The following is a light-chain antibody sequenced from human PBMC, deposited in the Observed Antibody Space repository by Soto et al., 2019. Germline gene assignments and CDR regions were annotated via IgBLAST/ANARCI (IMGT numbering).Light chain of an antibody. CDR1: QSVSSN. Sequence: EIVMTQSPATLSVSPGERATLSCRASQSVSSNLAWYQHKPGQAPRLLIYGESTRATGIPARFSGSGSGTEFTLTISSLQSEDFAVYYCQQYNNWPPYTFGQGTKLEIK. J-gene: IGKJ2*01. CDR2: GES. V-gene: IGKV3-15*01. CDR3: QQYNNWPPYT.